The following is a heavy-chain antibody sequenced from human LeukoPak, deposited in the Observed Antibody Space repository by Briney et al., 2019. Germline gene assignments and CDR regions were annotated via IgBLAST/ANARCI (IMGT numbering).Heavy chain of an antibody. J-gene: IGHJ4*02. CDR3: ARDPIDY. CDR1: GFIFSSYW. V-gene: IGHV3-7*01. CDR2: IRQDGSEK. Sequence: GGSLRLSCTASGFIFSSYWMTWVRQAPGKGLEWVANIRQDGSEKNFVDSVKGRFTISKDNAKNSLYLQMNTLTAEDTAVYYCARDPIDYWGQGTLVTVTS.